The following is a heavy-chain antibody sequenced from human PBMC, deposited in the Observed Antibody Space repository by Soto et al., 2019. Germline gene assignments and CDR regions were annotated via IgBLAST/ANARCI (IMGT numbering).Heavy chain of an antibody. CDR2: ITGDRSFT. D-gene: IGHD1-26*01. CDR3: VREDGVVGASSAFDS. Sequence: EVKLVESGGGLVKPGGSLRLSCAGSGFTFSTYTMNWVRQAPGKGLEWVSSITGDRSFTYYGDSVKGRFTISRDDAKNSLFLQMNSLRVEDTAVYYCVREDGVVGASSAFDSWGQGTLVTVSS. J-gene: IGHJ4*02. V-gene: IGHV3-21*01. CDR1: GFTFSTYT.